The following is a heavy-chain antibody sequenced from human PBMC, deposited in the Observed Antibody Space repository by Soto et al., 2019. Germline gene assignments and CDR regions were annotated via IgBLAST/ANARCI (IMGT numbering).Heavy chain of an antibody. J-gene: IGHJ4*02. Sequence: PGGSLRLSCAASGFTFSIYGMHWVRQAPGKGLEWVAVIWYDGTNKYYADSVKGRFTISRDNSDNTLYLQMGSLRAEDTAVYYCARDRRLYTTGPDYWGQGTVVTVSS. V-gene: IGHV3-33*01. CDR1: GFTFSIYG. CDR2: IWYDGTNK. D-gene: IGHD3-16*01. CDR3: ARDRRLYTTGPDY.